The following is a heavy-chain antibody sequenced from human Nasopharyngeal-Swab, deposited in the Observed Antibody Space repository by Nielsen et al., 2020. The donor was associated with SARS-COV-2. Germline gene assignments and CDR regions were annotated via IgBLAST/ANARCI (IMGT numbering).Heavy chain of an antibody. J-gene: IGHJ5*02. D-gene: IGHD6-19*01. V-gene: IGHV3-9*01. Sequence: GGSLRLSCAASGFSFDDYAMHWVRQAPGKGLEWVSGIGWNSGRIGYADSVKGRFTISRDNAKNSLFLQMNSLRAEDTALYYCAKDLGIAVAGTGHDLWGQGTLVTVSS. CDR1: GFSFDDYA. CDR2: IGWNSGRI. CDR3: AKDLGIAVAGTGHDL.